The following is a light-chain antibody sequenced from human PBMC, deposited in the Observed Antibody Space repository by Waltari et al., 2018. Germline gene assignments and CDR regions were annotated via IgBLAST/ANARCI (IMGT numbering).Light chain of an antibody. CDR1: SRDVGGYNY. J-gene: IGLJ2*01. Sequence: QSALTQPASVSGSPGQSITIPCTGSSRDVGGYNYVSWYQQHPGKAPKLMISDVNKRPSGVSNRFSGSKSDNTASLTISGLQAEDEAHYYCTSFTSSSTIVFGGGTKLTVL. CDR2: DVN. CDR3: TSFTSSSTIV. V-gene: IGLV2-14*03.